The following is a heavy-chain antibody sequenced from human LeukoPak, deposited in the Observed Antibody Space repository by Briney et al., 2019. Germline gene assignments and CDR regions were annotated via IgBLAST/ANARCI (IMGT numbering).Heavy chain of an antibody. Sequence: SETLSLTCAVYGGSFSGYYWSWIRQPPGKGLEWLGEINHSGSTNYNPSIKSRVTISVDTSKNQFSLKLSSVTAADTAVYYCARGPHGNYYDSSGYFDYWGQGTLVTVSS. CDR3: ARGPHGNYYDSSGYFDY. J-gene: IGHJ4*02. CDR2: INHSGST. CDR1: GGSFSGYY. D-gene: IGHD3-22*01. V-gene: IGHV4-34*01.